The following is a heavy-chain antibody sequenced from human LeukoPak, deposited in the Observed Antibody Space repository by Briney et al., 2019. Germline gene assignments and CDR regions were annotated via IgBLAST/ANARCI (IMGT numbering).Heavy chain of an antibody. Sequence: SETLPLTCTVSGGSISSYYWSWIRQPPGKGLEWIGYIYYSGSTNYNPSLKSRVTISVDTSKNQFSLKLSSVTAADTAVYYCARGGDYYYFDYWGQGTLVTVSS. D-gene: IGHD4-17*01. V-gene: IGHV4-59*01. CDR2: IYYSGST. J-gene: IGHJ4*02. CDR3: ARGGDYYYFDY. CDR1: GGSISSYY.